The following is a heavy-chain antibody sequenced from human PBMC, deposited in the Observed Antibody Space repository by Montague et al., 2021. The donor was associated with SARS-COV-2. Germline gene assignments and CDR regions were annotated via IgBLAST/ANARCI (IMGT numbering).Heavy chain of an antibody. J-gene: IGHJ4*02. CDR2: IKQDGSEK. CDR3: ARGYDSSGYQY. V-gene: IGHV3-7*05. CDR1: GFTFSTFW. Sequence: SLRLSFSASGFTFSTFWMTWVRQVPGKGLEWVANIKQDGSEKYYVDSVKGRFTISRDNAKNSLYLQLDSLRAADTAVYYCARGYDSSGYQYWGQGTLVTVSS. D-gene: IGHD3-22*01.